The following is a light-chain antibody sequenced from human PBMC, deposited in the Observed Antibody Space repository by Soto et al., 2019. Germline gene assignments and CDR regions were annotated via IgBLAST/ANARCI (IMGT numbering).Light chain of an antibody. V-gene: IGKV3-11*01. CDR3: QHRRSWPRS. CDR1: QSVGTS. CDR2: DAA. J-gene: IGKJ1*01. Sequence: DIVLTQSPSTLSLSPGDRATLSCRASQSVGTSLACYKQQPGQAPRLLIHDAAYRASGIPERFSGSGSGPAFSLSISSLETDDFAVYYCQHRRSWPRSFGRGTKVE.